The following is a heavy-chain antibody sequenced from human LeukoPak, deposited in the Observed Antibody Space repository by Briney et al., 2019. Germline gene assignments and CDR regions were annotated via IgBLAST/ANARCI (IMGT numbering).Heavy chain of an antibody. CDR1: GYTFTSYG. V-gene: IGHV1-18*01. CDR3: ARDIFREDYYDRSGYYPNDAFDI. J-gene: IGHJ3*02. CDR2: ISAYNGNT. Sequence: GASVKVSCKASGYTFTSYGISWVRQAPGQGLEWMGWISAYNGNTNYAQKLQGRVTMTTDTSTSTAYMELRSLRSDDTAVYYCARDIFREDYYDRSGYYPNDAFDIWGQGTMVTVSS. D-gene: IGHD3-22*01.